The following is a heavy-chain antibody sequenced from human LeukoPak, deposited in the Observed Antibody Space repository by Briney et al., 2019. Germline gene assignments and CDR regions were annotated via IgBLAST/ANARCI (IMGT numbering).Heavy chain of an antibody. CDR3: AGGLRYFDWLYLDC. Sequence: PGGSLRLSCAASGFTFSSYSMNWVRQAPGKGLEWVSSISSSSSYIYYADSVKGRFTISRDNAKNSLYLQMNSLRAEDTAVYYCAGGLRYFDWLYLDCWGQGTLVTVSS. D-gene: IGHD3-9*01. CDR1: GFTFSSYS. J-gene: IGHJ4*02. V-gene: IGHV3-21*01. CDR2: ISSSSSYI.